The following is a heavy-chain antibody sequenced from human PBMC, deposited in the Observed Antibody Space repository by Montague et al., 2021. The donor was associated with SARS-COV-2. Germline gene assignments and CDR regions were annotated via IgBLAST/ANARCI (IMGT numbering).Heavy chain of an antibody. Sequence: SLRLSCAASGFTFSSYAMHWVRQAPGKGLEWVAVISYDGSTKYYADSVKGRFTISRDNSKNTLYLQMNSLRAEDTAVYYCARDREITMVRGAPLSGRDVWGQGTTVT. D-gene: IGHD3-10*01. V-gene: IGHV3-30-3*01. J-gene: IGHJ6*02. CDR3: ARDREITMVRGAPLSGRDV. CDR1: GFTFSSYA. CDR2: ISYDGSTK.